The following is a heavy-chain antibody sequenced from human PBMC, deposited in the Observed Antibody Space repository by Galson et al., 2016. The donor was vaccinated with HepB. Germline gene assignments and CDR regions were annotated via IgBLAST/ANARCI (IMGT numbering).Heavy chain of an antibody. J-gene: IGHJ4*02. D-gene: IGHD3-16*01. CDR2: IFWDDDK. V-gene: IGHV2-5*02. Sequence: PALVKPTQTLTLTCTFSGFSLSTSGVGVGWIRQPPGKALEWLALIFWDDDKRYSPSLKSRLPITKDTSKNQVVLTMTNMDPVDTATYYCAHRQSAGDYDYIWGTNSRGEFDYWGQGTLVTVSS. CDR1: GFSLSTSGVG. CDR3: AHRQSAGDYDYIWGTNSRGEFDY.